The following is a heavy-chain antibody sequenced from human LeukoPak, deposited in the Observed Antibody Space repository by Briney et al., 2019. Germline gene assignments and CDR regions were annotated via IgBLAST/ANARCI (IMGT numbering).Heavy chain of an antibody. J-gene: IGHJ4*02. CDR2: IYYSGST. D-gene: IGHD6-13*01. Sequence: SETLSLTCTVSGGSISSYYWSWIRQPPGKGLEWIGYIYYSGSTNYNPSLKSRVTISVDTSKNQFSLKLSSVTAADTAVYYCARVGRYSSSWYDYWGQGTMVTVSS. CDR1: GGSISSYY. V-gene: IGHV4-59*01. CDR3: ARVGRYSSSWYDY.